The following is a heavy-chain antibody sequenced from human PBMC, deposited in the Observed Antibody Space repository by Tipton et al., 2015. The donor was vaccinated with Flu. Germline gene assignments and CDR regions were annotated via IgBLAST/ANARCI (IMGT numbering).Heavy chain of an antibody. J-gene: IGHJ1*01. V-gene: IGHV3-9*01. CDR3: AKVTYYYDSSGYYQGAEYFQH. CDR1: GFTFDDYA. D-gene: IGHD3-22*01. Sequence: SLRLSCAASGFTFDDYAMHWVRQAPGKGLEWVSGNSWNSGSIGYADSVKGRFTISRDNAKNSLYLQMNSLRAEDTALYYCAKVTYYYDSSGYYQGAEYFQHWGQGTLVTVSS. CDR2: NSWNSGSI.